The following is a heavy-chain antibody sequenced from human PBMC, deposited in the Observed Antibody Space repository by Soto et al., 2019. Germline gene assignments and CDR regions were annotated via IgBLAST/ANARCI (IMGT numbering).Heavy chain of an antibody. Sequence: SETLSLTCTVSGGSISSYYWSWIRQPPGKGLEWIGYIYYSGSTNYNPSLKSRVTISVDTSKNQFSLKLSSVTAADTAVYYRARVPGSHAFDIWGQGTMVTVSS. CDR1: GGSISSYY. CDR2: IYYSGST. J-gene: IGHJ3*02. V-gene: IGHV4-59*01. CDR3: ARVPGSHAFDI. D-gene: IGHD3-10*01.